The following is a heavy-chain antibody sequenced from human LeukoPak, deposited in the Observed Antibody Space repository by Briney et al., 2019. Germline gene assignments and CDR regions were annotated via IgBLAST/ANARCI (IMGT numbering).Heavy chain of an antibody. CDR1: GFTVSSNF. CDR2: IYSGGST. Sequence: PSGGSLRLSCAASGFTVSSNFMSWVRQAPGKGLEWVSAIYSGGSTYYADSVEGRFTISRDISKNTLFFEMNSLRAEDTAVYYCGREILPSYAFDIWGQGTMVTVSS. D-gene: IGHD2/OR15-2a*01. V-gene: IGHV3-66*01. J-gene: IGHJ3*02. CDR3: GREILPSYAFDI.